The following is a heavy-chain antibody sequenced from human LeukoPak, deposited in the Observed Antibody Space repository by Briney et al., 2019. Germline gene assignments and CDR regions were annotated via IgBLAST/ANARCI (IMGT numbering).Heavy chain of an antibody. V-gene: IGHV4-39*01. J-gene: IGHJ4*02. CDR3: ARHKMVYAIVD. CDR1: GGSISSSSYS. D-gene: IGHD2-8*01. CDR2: IYYSGST. Sequence: SETLSLTCTVSGGSISSSSYSWGWIRQPPGKGLEWIGSIYYSGSTYYNPSLKSRVTISVDTSKNQFSLKLSSVTAADTAVYYCARHKMVYAIVDWGQGTLVTVSS.